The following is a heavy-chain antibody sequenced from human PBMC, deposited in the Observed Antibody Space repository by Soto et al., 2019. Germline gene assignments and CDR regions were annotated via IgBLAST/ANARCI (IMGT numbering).Heavy chain of an antibody. Sequence: PGGSLRLSCVGSGFTFSTYAMIWVRQPPGKGLERVATISGAGAATYYADSVKGRFTISRDNSKSTMFLELDSLRADDSAVYYCAKALPDYSSRWSFFFDSWGQGTPVTVAS. CDR1: GFTFSTYA. V-gene: IGHV3-23*01. CDR2: ISGAGAAT. D-gene: IGHD4-4*01. CDR3: AKALPDYSSRWSFFFDS. J-gene: IGHJ4*02.